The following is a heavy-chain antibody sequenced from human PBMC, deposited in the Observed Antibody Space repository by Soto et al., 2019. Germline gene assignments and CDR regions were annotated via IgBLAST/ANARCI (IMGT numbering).Heavy chain of an antibody. J-gene: IGHJ6*03. CDR3: ARTTVTASYYYMDV. CDR2: ISTYNGNT. D-gene: IGHD4-17*01. V-gene: IGHV1-18*01. CDR1: GYTFTNYG. Sequence: QVQLVQSGAEVKQPGASVKVSCKASGYTFTNYGFTWVRQAPGQGLEWLGWISTYNGNTEYAQKVQGRLTMTTDTPTSTANMELTSLRSDDTALYYCARTTVTASYYYMDVWGKGSTVTVSS.